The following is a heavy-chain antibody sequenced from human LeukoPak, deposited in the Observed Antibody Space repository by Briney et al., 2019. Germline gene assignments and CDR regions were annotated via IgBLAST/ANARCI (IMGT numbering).Heavy chain of an antibody. Sequence: GRSPRLSCTASGFTFGDYAMSWVRQAPGKGLEWVGFIRSKAYGGTTEYAASVKGRFTISRDESKSIAYLQMNSLKTEDTAVYYCTRGITFGGVIVYYFDYWGQGTLVTVSS. CDR2: IRSKAYGGTT. J-gene: IGHJ4*02. CDR3: TRGITFGGVIVYYFDY. V-gene: IGHV3-49*04. D-gene: IGHD3-16*02. CDR1: GFTFGDYA.